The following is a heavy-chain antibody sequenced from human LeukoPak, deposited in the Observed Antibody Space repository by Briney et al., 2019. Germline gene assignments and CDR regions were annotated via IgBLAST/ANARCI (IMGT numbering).Heavy chain of an antibody. D-gene: IGHD3-16*01. Sequence: GGSLRLSCAASGFTFGSYAMHWVRQAPGKGLEWVAIISYDGSNKYYADSVKGRFTISRDNSKNTLYLQMNSLRAEDTAVYYCARDGGKNSWGYYFDYWGQGTLVTVSS. V-gene: IGHV3-30-3*01. CDR3: ARDGGKNSWGYYFDY. CDR2: ISYDGSNK. CDR1: GFTFGSYA. J-gene: IGHJ4*02.